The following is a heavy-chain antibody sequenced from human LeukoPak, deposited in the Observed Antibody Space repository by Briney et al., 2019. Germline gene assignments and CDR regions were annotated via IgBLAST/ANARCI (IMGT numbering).Heavy chain of an antibody. V-gene: IGHV3-7*04. J-gene: IGHJ4*02. D-gene: IGHD1-7*01. CDR1: GFTFSSYW. CDR2: IKQDGSEK. CDR3: ARGTGTTPFDY. Sequence: GGSLRVSCAASGFTFSSYWMSWVRQAPGKGLEWAANIKQDGSEKYYVDSVKGRFTISRDNAKDSLYLQMNSLRAEDTAVYYCARGTGTTPFDYWGQGTLVTVSS.